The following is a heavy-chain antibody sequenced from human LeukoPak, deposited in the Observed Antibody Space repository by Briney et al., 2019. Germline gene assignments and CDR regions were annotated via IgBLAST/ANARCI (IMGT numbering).Heavy chain of an antibody. CDR2: INSIGST. J-gene: IGHJ4*02. Sequence: PSETLSLTCTVSGVFMRNYYWSWIRQPPGKGLEWIGHINSIGSTKYNPSLKSRVAISVDTSKNQFSLSLSSVTAADTAVYYCARIRPHYYDSSGVWVFDYWGQGTLVTVSS. CDR1: GVFMRNYY. V-gene: IGHV4-59*01. D-gene: IGHD3-22*01. CDR3: ARIRPHYYDSSGVWVFDY.